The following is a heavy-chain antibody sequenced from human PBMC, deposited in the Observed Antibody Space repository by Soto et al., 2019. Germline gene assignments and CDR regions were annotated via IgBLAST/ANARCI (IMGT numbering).Heavy chain of an antibody. CDR2: IIPIFGTA. CDR3: ARDALDIVVVPAAIVRFDY. CDR1: GGTFSSYA. D-gene: IGHD2-2*02. Sequence: QVQLVQSGAEVKKPGSSVKVSCKASGGTFSSYAISWVRQAPGQGLEWMGGIIPIFGTANYAQKFQGRVTITADESTSTAYMELSSLRSEDTAVYYCARDALDIVVVPAAIVRFDYWGQGTLVTVSS. J-gene: IGHJ4*02. V-gene: IGHV1-69*01.